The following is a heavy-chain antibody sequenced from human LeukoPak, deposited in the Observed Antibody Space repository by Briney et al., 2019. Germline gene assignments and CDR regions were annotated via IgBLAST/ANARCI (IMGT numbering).Heavy chain of an antibody. CDR1: GFTVSSYA. V-gene: IGHV3-23*01. CDR3: ATHYCSGGSCYQLYDY. J-gene: IGHJ4*02. CDR2: ISGSGGST. D-gene: IGHD2-15*01. Sequence: GGALRLSCAASGFTVSSYAMSWVRQAPGKGLEWVSAISGSGGSTYYADSVKGRFTISRDNSKNTLYLQMNSLRAEDTDVYYCATHYCSGGSCYQLYDYWGQGTLVTVSS.